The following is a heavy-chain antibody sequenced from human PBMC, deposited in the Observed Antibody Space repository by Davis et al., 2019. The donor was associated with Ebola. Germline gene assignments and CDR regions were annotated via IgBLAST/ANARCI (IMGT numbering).Heavy chain of an antibody. CDR1: GYSFTSYW. CDR3: ARLGTRSFDY. Sequence: ESLKISCKGSGYSFTSYWIGWVRQMPGKGLEWMGDIYPSDSDTRYSPSFQGHVTFSVDKSITTAYLQWSSLKASDTATYYCARLGTRSFDYWGQGTLVTVSS. V-gene: IGHV5-51*01. J-gene: IGHJ4*02. D-gene: IGHD2-2*01. CDR2: IYPSDSDT.